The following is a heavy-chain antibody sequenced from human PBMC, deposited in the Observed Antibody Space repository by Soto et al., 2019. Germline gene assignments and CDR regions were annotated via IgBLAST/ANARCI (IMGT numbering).Heavy chain of an antibody. CDR3: AREIVGATPAFDY. Sequence: GGSLRLSCAASGFTFSSYAMHWVRQAPGKGLEWVAVISYDGSNKYYADSVKGRFTISRDNSKNTLYLQMNSLRAEDTAVYYCAREIVGATPAFDYWGQGTLVTVSS. CDR1: GFTFSSYA. CDR2: ISYDGSNK. J-gene: IGHJ4*02. D-gene: IGHD1-26*01. V-gene: IGHV3-30-3*01.